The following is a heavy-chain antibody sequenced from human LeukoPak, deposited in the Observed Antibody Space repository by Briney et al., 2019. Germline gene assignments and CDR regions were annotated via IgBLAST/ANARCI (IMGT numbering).Heavy chain of an antibody. J-gene: IGHJ6*02. V-gene: IGHV4-59*01. CDR1: GGSIGTYY. Sequence: PSETLSLTCTVSGGSIGTYYWSWIRQPPGKGLEWIGYIHYSGTTNYNPSLKSRVTISVDASKNQFSLKLSSVTAADTAVYYCAREAAWGYYGMDVWGQGTTVTVSS. CDR3: AREAAWGYYGMDV. CDR2: IHYSGTT. D-gene: IGHD3-16*01.